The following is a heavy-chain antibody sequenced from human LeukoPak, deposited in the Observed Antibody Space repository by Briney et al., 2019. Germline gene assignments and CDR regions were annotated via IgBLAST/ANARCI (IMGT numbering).Heavy chain of an antibody. V-gene: IGHV3-21*04. CDR3: AKPLTGGGSWPPFDS. J-gene: IGHJ4*02. Sequence: GGSLRLSCEASGFTFSSYTLTWVRQAPGKGLECVSSISSSRGYIYYADSGKGRVTISRDNAKRSLYLQMNSLRDEDTAVYYCAKPLTGGGSWPPFDSWGQGTLVTVSS. D-gene: IGHD2-15*01. CDR2: ISSSRGYI. CDR1: GFTFSSYT.